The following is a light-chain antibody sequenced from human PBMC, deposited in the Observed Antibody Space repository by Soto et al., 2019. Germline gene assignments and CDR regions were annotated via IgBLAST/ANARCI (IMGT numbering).Light chain of an antibody. CDR1: SSDVGGYNY. CDR2: DVS. Sequence: QSGLTQPASVSASPGQSITISCTGTSSDVGGYNYVSWYQQHPGKAPKLMIYDVSNRPSGVSNRFSGSKSGNTASLTISGLQAEDEADYYCSSYTSSSTLYVFGTGTKVTVL. J-gene: IGLJ1*01. V-gene: IGLV2-14*01. CDR3: SSYTSSSTLYV.